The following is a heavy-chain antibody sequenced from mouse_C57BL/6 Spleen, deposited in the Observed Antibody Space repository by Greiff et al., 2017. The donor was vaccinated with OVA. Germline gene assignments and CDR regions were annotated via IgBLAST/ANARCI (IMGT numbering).Heavy chain of an antibody. Sequence: VQLQQSGAELARPGASVKLSCKASGYTFTSYGISWVKQRTGQGLEWIGEIYPRSGNTYYNEKFKGKAALTADKSSSTAYMELRSLTSEDSAVYFCARRPITTVESAFDYWGQGTTLTVSS. CDR3: ARRPITTVESAFDY. CDR2: IYPRSGNT. CDR1: GYTFTSYG. J-gene: IGHJ2*01. V-gene: IGHV1-81*01. D-gene: IGHD1-1*01.